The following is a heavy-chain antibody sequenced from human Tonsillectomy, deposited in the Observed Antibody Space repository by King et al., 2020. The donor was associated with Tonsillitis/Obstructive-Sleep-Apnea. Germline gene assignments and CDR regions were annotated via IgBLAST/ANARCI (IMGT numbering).Heavy chain of an antibody. CDR1: GGSISSGGYY. D-gene: IGHD2-15*01. CDR2: IYYSGST. V-gene: IGHV4-31*01. Sequence: VPLQESGPGLVKPSQTLSLTCTVSGGSISSGGYYWSWIRQHPGKGLEWIGYIYYSGSTYYNPSLKSLVTISVDTSKNQFSLKLSSVTAADTAVYYCARSGCSGGSCDLYYYYYMDVWGKGTTVTVSS. CDR3: ARSGCSGGSCDLYYYYYMDV. J-gene: IGHJ6*03.